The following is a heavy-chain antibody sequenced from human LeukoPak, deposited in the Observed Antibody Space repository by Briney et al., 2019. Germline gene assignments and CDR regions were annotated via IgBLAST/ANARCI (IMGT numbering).Heavy chain of an antibody. CDR1: GFTFSDYY. V-gene: IGHV3-11*01. D-gene: IGHD3-22*01. Sequence: GGSLRLSCAASGFTFSDYYMSWIRQAPGKGLEWVSYISSSGSTIYYADSVKGRFTISMDNAKNSLYLQMNSLRAEDTAVYYCARDILYYYDSSGYYDYWGQGTLVTVSS. J-gene: IGHJ4*02. CDR3: ARDILYYYDSSGYYDY. CDR2: ISSSGSTI.